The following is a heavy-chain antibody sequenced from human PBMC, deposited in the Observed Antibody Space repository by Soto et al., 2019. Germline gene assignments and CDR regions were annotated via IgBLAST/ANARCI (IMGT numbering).Heavy chain of an antibody. CDR1: GGLYSGYY. CDR2: VNHSGST. V-gene: IGHV4-34*01. D-gene: IGHD3-16*02. J-gene: IGHJ5*02. CDR3: ARGYYDYVWGSYRPFNWFDP. Sequence: PSETLSLSFAVCGGLYSGYYWNWIRQPPGKGLEWIGEVNHSGSTNYNPSLKSRVTISVDTSKNQFSLKLSSVTAADTAVYYCARGYYDYVWGSYRPFNWFDPWGQGTLVTVPQ.